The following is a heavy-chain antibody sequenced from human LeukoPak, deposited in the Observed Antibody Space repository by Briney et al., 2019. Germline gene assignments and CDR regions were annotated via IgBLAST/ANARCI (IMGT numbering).Heavy chain of an antibody. D-gene: IGHD3-10*01. CDR2: ITRNSDRK. J-gene: IGHJ6*02. V-gene: IGHV3-9*01. CDR3: AKDRVDGYYGLDV. CDR1: GFTFSTYA. Sequence: GGSLRLSCAASGFTFSTYAMSWVRQAPGKGLEWVSRITRNSDRKDYVTSVRGRFTISRDNAKNSLYLQMNSLRVEDTALYYCAKDRVDGYYGLDVWGQGTTVAVSS.